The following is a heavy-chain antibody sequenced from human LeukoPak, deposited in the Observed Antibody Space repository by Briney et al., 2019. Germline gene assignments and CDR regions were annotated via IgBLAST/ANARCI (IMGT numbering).Heavy chain of an antibody. CDR2: IYPGDSDT. V-gene: IGHV5-51*01. CDR3: ARQPVAGLFDY. CDR1: GYIFTSYW. D-gene: IGHD6-19*01. J-gene: IGHJ4*02. Sequence: GESLQISCKGSGYIFTSYWIGWVRQLPGKGLEWMGIIYPGDSDTRYSPSFQGQVTISADKSISTAYLQWSSLKASDTAMYYCARQPVAGLFDYWGQGTLVTVSS.